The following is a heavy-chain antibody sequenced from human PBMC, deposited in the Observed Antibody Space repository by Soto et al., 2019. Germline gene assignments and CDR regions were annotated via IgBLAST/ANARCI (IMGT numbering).Heavy chain of an antibody. CDR2: ISLDNGNT. J-gene: IGHJ4*02. CDR1: SYTLSSYI. D-gene: IGHD4-17*01. Sequence: QVQLVQSGAEVRKPGASVKVSCKASSYTLSSYIISWVRQAPGQGLEWMGWISLDNGNTNYAQKFQGRVTMTTDTSTRTAYMEVRSLRSDDTAVYYCARSNGDYFDSWGQGTLVTVSS. V-gene: IGHV1-18*04. CDR3: ARSNGDYFDS.